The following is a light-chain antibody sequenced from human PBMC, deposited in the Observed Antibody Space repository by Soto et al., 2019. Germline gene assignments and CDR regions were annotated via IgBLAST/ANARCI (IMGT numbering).Light chain of an antibody. J-gene: IGLJ2*01. CDR3: SSYAGSNNFVL. V-gene: IGLV2-8*01. CDR1: NSDVGGYNY. Sequence: QSALTQPPSASGSPGQSVTISCTGTNSDVGGYNYVSWYQQHPGKAPKLMIYEVSKRPSGVPDRFSGSKSGNTASLTVSGLQAEDEADYYCSSYAGSNNFVLFGGGTQLTVL. CDR2: EVS.